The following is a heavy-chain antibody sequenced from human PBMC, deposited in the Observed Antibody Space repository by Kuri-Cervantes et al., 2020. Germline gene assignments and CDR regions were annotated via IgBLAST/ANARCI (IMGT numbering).Heavy chain of an antibody. V-gene: IGHV3-23*01. J-gene: IGHJ3*02. Sequence: GGSLRLSCAASGFTFSTYGMSWVRQAPGKGLEWVSGISNSGGSTYYADSVEGRFTISRDNSKNTLYLQMNSLRAEDTAVYYCANRRDAFDIWGQGTMVTVSS. CDR1: GFTFSTYG. CDR3: ANRRDAFDI. CDR2: ISNSGGST.